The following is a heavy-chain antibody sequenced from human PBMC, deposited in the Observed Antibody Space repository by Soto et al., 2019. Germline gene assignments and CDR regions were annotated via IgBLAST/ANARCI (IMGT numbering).Heavy chain of an antibody. CDR1: GFTFSSYA. J-gene: IGHJ4*02. CDR2: ISGSGGST. V-gene: IGHV3-23*01. CDR3: AKAGLLWFGELSDGVVDY. D-gene: IGHD3-10*01. Sequence: EVQLLESGGGLVQPGGSLRLSCAASGFTFSSYAMSWVRQAPGKGLEWVSAISGSGGSTYYADSVKGRFTISRDNSKNTLYLQMNSLRDEDTAVYYCAKAGLLWFGELSDGVVDYWGQGTLVTVSS.